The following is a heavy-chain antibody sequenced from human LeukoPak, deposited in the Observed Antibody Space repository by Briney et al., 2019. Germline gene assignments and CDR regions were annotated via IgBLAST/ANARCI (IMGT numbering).Heavy chain of an antibody. J-gene: IGHJ4*02. CDR3: ASARARAWYYFDY. V-gene: IGHV4-34*01. CDR1: GGSFSGYY. Sequence: SETLSLTCAVYGGSFSGYYWSWIRQPPGKGLEWIGSIYYSGSTYYNPSLKSRVTISVDTSKNQFSLKLSSVTAADTAVYYCASARARAWYYFDYWGQGTLVTVSS. CDR2: IYYSGST. D-gene: IGHD2-8*02.